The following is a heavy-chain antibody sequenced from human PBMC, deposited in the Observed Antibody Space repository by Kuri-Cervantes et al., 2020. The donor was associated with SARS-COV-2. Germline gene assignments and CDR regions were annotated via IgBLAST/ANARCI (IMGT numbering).Heavy chain of an antibody. CDR3: ARVGRYSYGFDY. J-gene: IGHJ4*02. D-gene: IGHD5-18*01. CDR2: INSDGSST. CDR1: GFTFSSYW. Sequence: GESLKISCAASGFTFSSYWMHWVRQAPGKGLVWVSRINSDGSSTSYADSVKGRLTISRDNAKNTLYLQMNSLRAEDTAVYYCARVGRYSYGFDYWGQGTLVTVSS. V-gene: IGHV3-74*01.